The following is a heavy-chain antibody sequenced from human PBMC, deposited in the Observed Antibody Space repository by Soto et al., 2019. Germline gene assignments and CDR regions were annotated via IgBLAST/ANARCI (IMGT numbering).Heavy chain of an antibody. CDR2: IWNDGSNS. CDR1: GFTFNNYG. J-gene: IGHJ6*02. D-gene: IGHD1-26*01. Sequence: QVQLVESGGGVVQPGRSLRLSCAASGFTFNNYGMHWVRQAPGKGLEWLAVIWNDGSNSSYANSVKGRFTISRDNSKNTLYRQMSSLRAGERAVYYCAGRQIPPPPRGAENARGGMDVWGQGTTVTVSS. V-gene: IGHV3-33*01. CDR3: AGRQIPPPPRGAENARGGMDV.